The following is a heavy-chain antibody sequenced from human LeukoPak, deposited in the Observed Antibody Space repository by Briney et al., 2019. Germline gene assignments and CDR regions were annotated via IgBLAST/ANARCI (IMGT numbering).Heavy chain of an antibody. CDR2: IYYSGST. V-gene: IGHV4-34*11. D-gene: IGHD5-18*01. CDR3: ARDTYNYGSSAYYFDY. Sequence: SETLSLTCAVYGGSFSSYYWGWIRQPPGKGLEWIGSIYYSGSTNYNPSLKSRVTMSVDTSKNQFSLKLSSVTAADTAVYYCARDTYNYGSSAYYFDYWGQGTLVTVSS. J-gene: IGHJ4*02. CDR1: GGSFSSYY.